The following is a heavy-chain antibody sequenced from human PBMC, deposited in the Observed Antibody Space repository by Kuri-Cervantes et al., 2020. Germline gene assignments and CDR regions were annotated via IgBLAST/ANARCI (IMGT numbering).Heavy chain of an antibody. CDR2: ISSSSSYI. CDR1: GFTFSSYS. V-gene: IGHV3-21*01. CDR3: ARGWNHTTTYYYYYGMDV. D-gene: IGHD1-14*01. J-gene: IGHJ6*02. Sequence: LSLTCAASGFTFSSYSMNWVRQAPGKGLEWVSSISSSSSYIYYADSVKGRFTISRDNAKNSLYLQMNSLRAEDTAVYYCARGWNHTTTYYYYYGMDVWGQGTTVTVSS.